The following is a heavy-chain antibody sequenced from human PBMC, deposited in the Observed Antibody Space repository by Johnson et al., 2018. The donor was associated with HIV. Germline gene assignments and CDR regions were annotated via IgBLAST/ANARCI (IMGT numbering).Heavy chain of an antibody. D-gene: IGHD6-6*01. CDR1: GFTFSSFG. V-gene: IGHV3-30*02. CDR2: IRYDGSNK. J-gene: IGHJ3*02. CDR3: AKRVPSKQLVDAFDI. Sequence: QVQLVESGGGVVQPGGSLRLSCAASGFTFSSFGMHWVRQAPGKGLEWVAFIRYDGSNKYFAASVKGRFTISRDNSKNTLYLQMNSLRAEDTAVYYCAKRVPSKQLVDAFDIWGQGTMVTVSS.